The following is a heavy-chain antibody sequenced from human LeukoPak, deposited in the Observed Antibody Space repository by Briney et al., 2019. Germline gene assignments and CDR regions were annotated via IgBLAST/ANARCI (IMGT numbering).Heavy chain of an antibody. D-gene: IGHD3-22*01. CDR3: AKDYSGYYSCFVY. CDR1: GFTFSSYG. V-gene: IGHV3-30*18. CDR2: ISYDGSNK. Sequence: PGGSLRLSCVASGFTFSSYGMHWVRQAPGKGLEWVVVISYDGSNKYYADSVKGRFTISRDNYKNTLYLQMNSLRAEDTAVYYCAKDYSGYYSCFVYWGQGTLVTVSS. J-gene: IGHJ4*02.